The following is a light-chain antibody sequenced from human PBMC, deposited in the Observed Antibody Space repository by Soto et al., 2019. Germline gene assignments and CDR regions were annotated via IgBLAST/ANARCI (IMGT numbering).Light chain of an antibody. CDR2: EVS. CDR1: SSDVGGYNY. V-gene: IGLV2-8*01. Sequence: QSALTQPPSASGSPGQSVTISCTGTSSDVGGYNYVSWYQQHPGKAPKLMIYEVSKRPSGVPERFSGSKSGNTASLPVSGLQAEDEADYYCSSYAGSNNFRVFGTGTKLTVL. J-gene: IGLJ1*01. CDR3: SSYAGSNNFRV.